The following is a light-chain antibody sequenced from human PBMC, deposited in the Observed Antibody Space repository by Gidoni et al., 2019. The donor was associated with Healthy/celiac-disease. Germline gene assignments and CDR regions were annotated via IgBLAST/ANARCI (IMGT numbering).Light chain of an antibody. CDR3: QQYGSSPRT. CDR1: QSVSSSY. Sequence: LTQSPGTLSLSPGERATLSCRASQSVSSSYLDWYQQKPGQATRLLIYGASSRATGIPERFSGSGSGTDFTLTISRLEPEDFAVYYCQQYGSSPRTFGQGTKVEIK. J-gene: IGKJ1*01. V-gene: IGKV3-20*01. CDR2: GAS.